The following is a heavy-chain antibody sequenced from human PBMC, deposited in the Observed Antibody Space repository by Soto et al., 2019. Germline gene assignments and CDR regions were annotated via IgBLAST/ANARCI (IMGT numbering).Heavy chain of an antibody. CDR3: ARVLGHCSSTSCHDY. D-gene: IGHD2-2*01. CDR2: IIPIFGTA. Sequence: SVKVSCKASGGTFSSYAISWVRQAPGQGLEWMGGIIPIFGTANYAQKFQGRVTITADKSTSTAYMELSSLRSEDTAVYYCARVLGHCSSTSCHDYWGQGTLVTVSS. V-gene: IGHV1-69*06. J-gene: IGHJ4*02. CDR1: GGTFSSYA.